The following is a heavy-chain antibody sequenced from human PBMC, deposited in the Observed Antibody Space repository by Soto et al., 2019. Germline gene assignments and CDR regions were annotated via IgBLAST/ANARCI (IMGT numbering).Heavy chain of an antibody. V-gene: IGHV3-9*01. CDR1: GFTFDDYA. Sequence: GGSLRLSCAASGFTFDDYARHWVRQAPGKGLEWVSGISWNSGSIGYADSVKGRFTISRDNAKNSLYLQMNSLRAEDTALYYCAKDGRGCSSTSCRYYYMDVWGKGTTVTVSS. CDR3: AKDGRGCSSTSCRYYYMDV. CDR2: ISWNSGSI. J-gene: IGHJ6*03. D-gene: IGHD2-2*01.